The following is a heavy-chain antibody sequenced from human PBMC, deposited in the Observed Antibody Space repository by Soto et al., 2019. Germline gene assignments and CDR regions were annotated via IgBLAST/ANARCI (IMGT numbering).Heavy chain of an antibody. J-gene: IGHJ6*02. CDR3: ARGGAYETPDFLYYYYGMDV. D-gene: IGHD5-12*01. CDR1: GYSFTSYG. CDR2: ISAYNGNT. V-gene: IGHV1-18*04. Sequence: XSVKVACKASGYSFTSYGIIWVRQAPGQGLEWMGWISAYNGNTNYAQKPQGRVTMTTDTSTSTAYMELRSLRSDDTAVYYCARGGAYETPDFLYYYYGMDVWRQGTTVTV.